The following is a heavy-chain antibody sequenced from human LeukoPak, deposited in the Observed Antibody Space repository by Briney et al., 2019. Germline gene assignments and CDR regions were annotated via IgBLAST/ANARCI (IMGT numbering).Heavy chain of an antibody. D-gene: IGHD2-8*02. J-gene: IGHJ4*02. CDR1: GFTFSSYA. CDR2: ISISGDST. V-gene: IGHV3-23*01. CDR3: ATYRQVLLPFES. Sequence: GGSLRLSCAASGFTFSSYAMSWVRQAPGKGLEWVSAISISGDSTYYADSVKGRFTISRDNSKSTLSLQMNSLRAEDTAIYYCATYRQVLLPFESWGQGTLVTVSS.